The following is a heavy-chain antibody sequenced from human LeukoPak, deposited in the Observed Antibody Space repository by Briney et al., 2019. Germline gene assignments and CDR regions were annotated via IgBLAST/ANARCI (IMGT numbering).Heavy chain of an antibody. CDR3: ARDLERRRNWFDP. J-gene: IGHJ5*02. CDR1: GGTFSSYT. D-gene: IGHD1-1*01. Sequence: SVKVSCKASGGTFSSYTISWVRQAPGQGLEWMGRIIPTLGIANYAQKFQGRVTITADKSTSTAYMELSSLRSEDTAVYYCARDLERRRNWFDPWGQGTLVTVSS. CDR2: IIPTLGIA. V-gene: IGHV1-69*04.